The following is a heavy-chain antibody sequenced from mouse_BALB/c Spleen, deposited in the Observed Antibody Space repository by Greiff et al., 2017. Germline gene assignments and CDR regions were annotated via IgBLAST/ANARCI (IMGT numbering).Heavy chain of an antibody. CDR2: ISSGGGNT. V-gene: IGHV5-9*03. Sequence: DVQLVESGGGLVKPGGSLKLSCAASGFTFSSYTMSWVRQTPEKRLEWVATISSGGGNTYYPDSVKGRFTISRDNAKNNLYLQMSSLRSEDTALYYCARLLRLPYAMDYWGQGTSVTVSS. CDR1: GFTFSSYT. J-gene: IGHJ4*01. D-gene: IGHD1-2*01. CDR3: ARLLRLPYAMDY.